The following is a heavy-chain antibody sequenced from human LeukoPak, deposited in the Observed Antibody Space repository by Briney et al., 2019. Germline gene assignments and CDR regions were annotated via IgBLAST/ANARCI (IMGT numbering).Heavy chain of an antibody. CDR3: TSSGSGNYYNPLDY. J-gene: IGHJ4*02. V-gene: IGHV1-18*01. D-gene: IGHD3-10*01. CDR2: ISAYNGNT. Sequence: ASVNVSCKASGYTFSSSGISWVRQAPGQGLEWMGWISAYNGNTNYAQKLQCRVTMTTDTSTSTAYMEPRSLTSDDTAVYYCTSSGSGNYYNPLDYWGQGTLVTVSS. CDR1: GYTFSSSG.